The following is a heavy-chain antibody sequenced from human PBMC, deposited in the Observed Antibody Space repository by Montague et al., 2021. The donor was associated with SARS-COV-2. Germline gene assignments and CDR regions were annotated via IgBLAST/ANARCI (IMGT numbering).Heavy chain of an antibody. J-gene: IGHJ3*02. V-gene: IGHV4-34*01. CDR1: GGSFSVYY. Sequence: ETLSLTCAVYGGSFSVYYWSWLRQSPRSGLEWIAEISQSGTAHYNPSLESRVSISIDTSRNQFTLELSSVTAADTAMYYCAREREVERAARTLVAFDMWGQGTMVTVSS. D-gene: IGHD1-1*01. CDR3: AREREVERAARTLVAFDM. CDR2: ISQSGTA.